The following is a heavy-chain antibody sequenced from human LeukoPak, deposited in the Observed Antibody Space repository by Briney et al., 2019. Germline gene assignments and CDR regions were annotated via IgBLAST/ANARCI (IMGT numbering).Heavy chain of an antibody. Sequence: PSETLSLTCTVSGGSISSGTHYWTWIRQPPGKAPEWIGYIYRGGSTYYSPSLESRVTISIDRSKNQFSLRLNSVTAADTAVYYCARDKGDSSSSTYDYWGQGILVTVSA. J-gene: IGHJ4*02. D-gene: IGHD6-6*01. CDR1: GGSISSGTHY. CDR3: ARDKGDSSSSTYDY. V-gene: IGHV4-30-2*01. CDR2: IYRGGST.